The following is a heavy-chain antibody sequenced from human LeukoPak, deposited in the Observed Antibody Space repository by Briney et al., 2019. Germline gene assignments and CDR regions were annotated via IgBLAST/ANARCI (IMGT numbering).Heavy chain of an antibody. CDR2: ISGGGGTT. CDR3: AKDRVFRCFI. CDR1: GFTFSSYA. J-gene: IGHJ3*02. V-gene: IGHV3-23*01. Sequence: GGSLRLSCAASGFTFSSYAMHWVRQAPGKGLEWVSGISGGGGTTYYADSVKGRFTISRDNAKNTLYLQMNSLRAEDTAVYYCAKDRVFRCFIWGQGTMVTVSS. D-gene: IGHD2-8*01.